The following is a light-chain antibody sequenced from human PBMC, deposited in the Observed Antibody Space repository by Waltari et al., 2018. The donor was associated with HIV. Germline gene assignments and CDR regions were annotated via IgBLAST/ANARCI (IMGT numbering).Light chain of an antibody. J-gene: IGLJ2*01. CDR2: EDR. CDR3: QAWDSTTVV. Sequence: SFELTQSPSVSVSSGQTASITCSGDKLGDKYASWYQQKPGQSPVLVVYEDRKRPSGIPERFSGSNSGNTATLTISGTQARDEADYYCQAWDSTTVVFGGGTKLTVL. CDR1: KLGDKY. V-gene: IGLV3-1*01.